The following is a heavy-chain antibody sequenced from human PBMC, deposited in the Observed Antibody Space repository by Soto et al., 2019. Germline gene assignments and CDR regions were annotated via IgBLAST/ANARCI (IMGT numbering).Heavy chain of an antibody. D-gene: IGHD6-13*01. CDR1: GGSISSYY. CDR2: IYTSGST. J-gene: IGHJ6*02. CDR3: ASSIAAAQRDYYYGMDV. V-gene: IGHV4-4*07. Sequence: SETLSLTCTVSGGSISSYYWSWIRQPSGKGLEWIGRIYTSGSTNYNPSLKSRVTMSVDTSKNQFSLKLSSVTAADTAVYYCASSIAAAQRDYYYGMDVWGQGXTVTVYS.